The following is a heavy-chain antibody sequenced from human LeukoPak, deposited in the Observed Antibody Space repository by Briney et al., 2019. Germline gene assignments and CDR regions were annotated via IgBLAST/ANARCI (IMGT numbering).Heavy chain of an antibody. D-gene: IGHD2-15*01. CDR3: ARDLVDRHTGDTGAFDI. CDR1: GGSISSYY. CDR2: IDTSGST. Sequence: SETLSLTCTVSGGSISSYYWSWIRQPAGKGLELIGRIDTSGSTNYNPSLKSRVTMSVDTSKNQFSLKLSSVTAADTAVYYCARDLVDRHTGDTGAFDIWGQGKMVTVSS. J-gene: IGHJ3*02. V-gene: IGHV4-4*07.